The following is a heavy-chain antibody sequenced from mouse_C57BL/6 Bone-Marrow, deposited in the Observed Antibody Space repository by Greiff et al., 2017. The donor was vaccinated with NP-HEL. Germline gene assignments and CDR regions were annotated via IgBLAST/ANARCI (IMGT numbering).Heavy chain of an antibody. CDR3: AREEDYYGSSYYWYFDV. V-gene: IGHV1-64*01. CDR1: GYTFTSYW. Sequence: VKLQQPGAELVKPGASVKLSCKASGYTFTSYWMHWVKQRPGQGLEWIGMIHPNSGSTNYNEKFKSKATLTVDKSSSTAYMQLSSLTSEDSAVYYCAREEDYYGSSYYWYFDVWGTGTTVTVSS. D-gene: IGHD1-1*01. CDR2: IHPNSGST. J-gene: IGHJ1*03.